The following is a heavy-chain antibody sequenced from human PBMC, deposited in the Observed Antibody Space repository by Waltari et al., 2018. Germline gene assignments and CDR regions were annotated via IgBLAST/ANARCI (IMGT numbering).Heavy chain of an antibody. CDR1: GGSISSYY. CDR3: ARAPSTFLEWLPFDAFDI. Sequence: QVQLVESGGGVVQPGRSLRLSCAASGGSISSYYWSWIRQPPGKGLEWIGYIYYSGSTNYNPSLKSRVTISVDTSKNQFSLKLSSVTAADTAVYYCARAPSTFLEWLPFDAFDIWGQGTMVTVSS. D-gene: IGHD3-3*01. CDR2: IYYSGST. V-gene: IGHV4-59*01. J-gene: IGHJ3*02.